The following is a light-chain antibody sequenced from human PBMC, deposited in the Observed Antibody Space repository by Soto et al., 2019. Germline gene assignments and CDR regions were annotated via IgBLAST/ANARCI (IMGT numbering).Light chain of an antibody. CDR3: QQYGSSPTT. CDR1: ESVSRN. Sequence: EVVMTQSPATLSVSPGERATLSCRASESVSRNLAWYQQKPGQAPRLLIYDASTRATGIPDRFSGSGSGTDFTLTISRLEPEDFAVYYCQQYGSSPTTFGQGTRLEIK. CDR2: DAS. J-gene: IGKJ5*01. V-gene: IGKV3-20*01.